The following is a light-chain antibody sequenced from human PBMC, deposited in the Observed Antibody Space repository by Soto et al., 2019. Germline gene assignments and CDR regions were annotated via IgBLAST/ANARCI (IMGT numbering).Light chain of an antibody. CDR1: QGISSW. Sequence: DIQMTQSPSSLSASVGDRVTITCRGSQGISSWLAWYQQKPGKAPRLLIYKASSLASGVPSRFSGSGSGTEFTLTISSLQPDDFATYYCQQYGSSPPINFGQGTRLEI. V-gene: IGKV1-5*03. CDR3: QQYGSSPPIN. J-gene: IGKJ5*01. CDR2: KAS.